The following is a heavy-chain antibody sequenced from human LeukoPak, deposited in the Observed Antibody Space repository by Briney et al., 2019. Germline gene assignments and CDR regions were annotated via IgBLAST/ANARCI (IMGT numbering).Heavy chain of an antibody. Sequence: PGRSLRLSCAASGFTFSSYAMHWVRQAPDKGLEWVAVISYDGSNKYYADSVKGRFTISRDNSKNTLYLQMNSLRAEDTAVYYCAKDGGSSGSDYWGQGTLVTVSS. CDR1: GFTFSSYA. J-gene: IGHJ4*02. V-gene: IGHV3-30-3*01. CDR2: ISYDGSNK. CDR3: AKDGGSSGSDY. D-gene: IGHD3-22*01.